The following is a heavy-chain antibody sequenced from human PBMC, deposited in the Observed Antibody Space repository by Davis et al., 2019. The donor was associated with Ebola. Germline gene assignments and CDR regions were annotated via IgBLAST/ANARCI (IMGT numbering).Heavy chain of an antibody. J-gene: IGHJ4*02. V-gene: IGHV4-34*01. CDR2: INRGGII. CDR1: GESMSSGGYF. D-gene: IGHD5-12*01. CDR3: AAGYYGHDPFDF. Sequence: PSETLSLTCTVTGESMSSGGYFWSWIRQPPGKGLEWVGEINRGGIIHYNPSLNSRVSISVDTSKRQISLKLRSVTAADTAMYYCAAGYYGHDPFDFWGQGTRVTVSS.